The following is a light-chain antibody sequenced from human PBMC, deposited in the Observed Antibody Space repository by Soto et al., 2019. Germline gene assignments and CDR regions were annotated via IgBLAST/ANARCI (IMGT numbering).Light chain of an antibody. CDR3: QQRSDCPPSLT. CDR2: ATS. J-gene: IGKJ4*01. CDR1: QSVTKS. V-gene: IGKV3-11*01. Sequence: EIVLTQSPATLSLSPGERATLSCRASQSVTKSLAWYQQKPGQAPRLLIFATSHRATDIPTRFSGSGSETDFALTLSNLEPEDFAVYYCQQRSDCPPSLTFGGGTKVEIK.